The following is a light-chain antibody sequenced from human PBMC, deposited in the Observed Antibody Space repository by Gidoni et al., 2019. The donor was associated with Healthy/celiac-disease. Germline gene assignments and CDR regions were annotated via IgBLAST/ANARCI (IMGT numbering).Light chain of an antibody. J-gene: IGKJ4*01. CDR1: QSISSW. CDR3: QQDNSYWGLT. V-gene: IGKV1-5*03. CDR2: KAS. Sequence: DIQLTLSPSTLSPYVGDRVTITCRASQSISSWLAWYQQKPGKAPKLLIYKASSLESGVPSRFSGSGSGTEFTLTISSLQPDDFATYYCQQDNSYWGLTFXGXTKVEIK.